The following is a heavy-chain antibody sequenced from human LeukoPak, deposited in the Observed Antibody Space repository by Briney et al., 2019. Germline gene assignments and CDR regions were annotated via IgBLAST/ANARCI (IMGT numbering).Heavy chain of an antibody. Sequence: PGGSLRLSRAASGFTFSGYAMYWVRQAPGKGLEWVSSIEASGGATYYADAVKGRFTISRDNSKNTFYLQMNSLRAEDTALYYCAKGSGSGWYGWFAPWGQGTLVTVSS. D-gene: IGHD6-19*01. CDR2: IEASGGAT. CDR3: AKGSGSGWYGWFAP. CDR1: GFTFSGYA. V-gene: IGHV3-23*01. J-gene: IGHJ5*02.